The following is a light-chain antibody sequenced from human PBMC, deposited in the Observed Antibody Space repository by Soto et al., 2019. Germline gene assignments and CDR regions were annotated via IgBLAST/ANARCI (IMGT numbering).Light chain of an antibody. J-gene: IGKJ3*01. CDR3: QQYNTWPFT. Sequence: EIVMTQSPATLSVSPGERATLSCRASQSVSSNLAWYQQKPGQAPRLLIYGASTRATGIPARFSGRGSGTEFTLTISSLQSEDFAVYYCQQYNTWPFTFGPGTKVDIK. V-gene: IGKV3-15*01. CDR2: GAS. CDR1: QSVSSN.